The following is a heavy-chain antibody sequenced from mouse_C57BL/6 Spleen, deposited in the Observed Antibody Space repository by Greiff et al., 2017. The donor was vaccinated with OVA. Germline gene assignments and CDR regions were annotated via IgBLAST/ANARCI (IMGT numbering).Heavy chain of an antibody. CDR3: ARLTGGGFAY. D-gene: IGHD4-1*01. CDR2: INPNNGGT. J-gene: IGHJ3*01. CDR1: GYTFTDYN. V-gene: IGHV1-18*01. Sequence: EVKLQQPGPELVKPGASVKIPCKASGYTFTDYNMDWVKQSHGKSLEWIGDINPNNGGTIYNQKFKGKATLTVDKSSSTAYMELRSLTSEDTAVYYCARLTGGGFAYWGQGTLVTVSA.